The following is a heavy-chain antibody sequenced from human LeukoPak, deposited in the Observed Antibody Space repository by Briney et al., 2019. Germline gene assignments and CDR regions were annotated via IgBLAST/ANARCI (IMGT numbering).Heavy chain of an antibody. V-gene: IGHV3-69-1*01. D-gene: IGHD6-13*01. CDR3: ARRIAGSDTGGYSQE. Sequence: MAGGSLRLSCAASGFTFSTYTMNWVRQAPGKGLEWVSTVSDSSDVHYSDSVKGRFTISRDNARNSLYLQMNSLRDEDTAVYYCARRIAGSDTGGYSQEWGQGTLATVSS. CDR2: VSDSSDV. J-gene: IGHJ1*01. CDR1: GFTFSTYT.